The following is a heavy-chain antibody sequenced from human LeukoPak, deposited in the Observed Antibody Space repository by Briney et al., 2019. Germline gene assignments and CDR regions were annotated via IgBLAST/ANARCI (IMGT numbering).Heavy chain of an antibody. CDR1: GFTFSSYG. CDR2: IWYDGSNK. V-gene: IGHV3-33*01. CDR3: ASSYGDYGDY. D-gene: IGHD4-17*01. Sequence: PGRSLRLSCAASGFTFSSYGMHWVRQAPGKGLEWVAVIWYDGSNKYYADSVKGRFTISRGNSKNTLYLQMNSLRAEDTAVYYCASSYGDYGDYWGQGTLVTVSS. J-gene: IGHJ4*02.